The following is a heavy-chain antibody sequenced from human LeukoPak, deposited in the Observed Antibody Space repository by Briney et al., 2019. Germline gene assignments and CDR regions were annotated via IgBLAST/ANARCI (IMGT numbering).Heavy chain of an antibody. CDR2: ISAYNGNT. Sequence: ASVKVSCKASGYTFTSYGISWVRQAPGQGLEWMGWISAYNGNTNYAQKLQGRVTMTTDTSTSTAYMELRSLRSDDTAVYYCARVIYGSGSYCSNWFDPWGQGTLVTVSS. CDR3: ARVIYGSGSYCSNWFDP. J-gene: IGHJ5*02. V-gene: IGHV1-18*01. D-gene: IGHD3-10*01. CDR1: GYTFTSYG.